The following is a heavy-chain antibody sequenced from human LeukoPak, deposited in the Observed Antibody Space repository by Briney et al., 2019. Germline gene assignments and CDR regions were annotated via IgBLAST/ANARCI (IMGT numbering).Heavy chain of an antibody. CDR1: GFTFSSYE. CDR2: ISSSGSTI. J-gene: IGHJ5*02. Sequence: GGSLRLSCAASGFTFSSYEVNWVRQAPGKGLEWVSYISSSGSTIYYADSVKGRFTISRDNAKNSLYLQMNSLRAEDTAVYYCARDKQLWLDDNWFDPWGQGTLVTVSS. V-gene: IGHV3-48*03. CDR3: ARDKQLWLDDNWFDP. D-gene: IGHD5-18*01.